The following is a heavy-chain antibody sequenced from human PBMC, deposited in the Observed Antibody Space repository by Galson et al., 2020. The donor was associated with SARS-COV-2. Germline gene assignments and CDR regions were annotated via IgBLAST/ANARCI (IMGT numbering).Heavy chain of an antibody. D-gene: IGHD2-8*01. J-gene: IGHJ4*02. CDR1: GFTFSSYA. CDR2: ISYDGSNK. Sequence: AGSLRLSCAASGFTFSSYAMHWVRQAPGKGLEWVAVISYDGSNKYYADSVKGRFTISRDNSKNTLYLQMNSLRAEDTAVYYCARDRYCTNGVCYTGFDYWGQGTLVTVSS. V-gene: IGHV3-30*01. CDR3: ARDRYCTNGVCYTGFDY.